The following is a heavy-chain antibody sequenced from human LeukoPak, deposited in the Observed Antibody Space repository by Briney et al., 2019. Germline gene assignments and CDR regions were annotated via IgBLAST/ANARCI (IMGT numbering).Heavy chain of an antibody. Sequence: GGSLRLSCAASGVTFSSYGMHWVRQAPGKGLEWVAVISYDGNNRYYADSVKGRFAISRDSSKNTVHLQMSSLRTEDTAVYYCARQAQTPVTTYSIAGSVDYWGQGTLVTVSS. CDR2: ISYDGNNR. CDR1: GVTFSSYG. D-gene: IGHD4-17*01. J-gene: IGHJ4*02. V-gene: IGHV3-30*03. CDR3: ARQAQTPVTTYSIAGSVDY.